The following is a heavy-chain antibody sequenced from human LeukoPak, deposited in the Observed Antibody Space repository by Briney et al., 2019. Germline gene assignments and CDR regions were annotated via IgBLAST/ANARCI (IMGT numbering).Heavy chain of an antibody. CDR1: GGSISSSSYY. CDR2: IYYSGST. D-gene: IGHD3-22*01. J-gene: IGHJ4*02. V-gene: IGHV4-39*07. CDR3: ARDLSYYYDSSGGPFDY. Sequence: SETLSLTCTVSGGSISSSSYYWGWIRQPPGKGLEWIGSIYYSGSTYYNPSLKSRVTISVDTSKNQFSLKLSSVTAADTAVYYCARDLSYYYDSSGGPFDYWGQGTLVTVSS.